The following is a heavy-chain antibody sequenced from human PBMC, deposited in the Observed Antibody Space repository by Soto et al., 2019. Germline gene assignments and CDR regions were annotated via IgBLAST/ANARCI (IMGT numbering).Heavy chain of an antibody. Sequence: QVQLVQSGAVVKKPGSSVKVSCKASGGTFSSYAISWVRQAPGQGLEWMGGIIPIFGTANYAQKFQGRVTITADESTSTAYMELSSLRSEDTAVYYCARGGRGTMVRGVIIKSWFDPWGQGTLVTVSS. V-gene: IGHV1-69*01. CDR1: GGTFSSYA. J-gene: IGHJ5*02. CDR2: IIPIFGTA. D-gene: IGHD3-10*01. CDR3: ARGGRGTMVRGVIIKSWFDP.